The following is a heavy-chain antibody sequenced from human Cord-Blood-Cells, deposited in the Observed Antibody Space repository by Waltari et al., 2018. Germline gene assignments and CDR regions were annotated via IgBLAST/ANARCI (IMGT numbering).Heavy chain of an antibody. CDR2: IYPGDADT. CDR3: ARAQSSSLDY. D-gene: IGHD6-6*01. CDR1: GYSFTRHW. Sequence: ELQLVQSGAEVKQPGESLKISRKGYGYSFTRHWNGWVRQTPAKGLEWMGIIYPGDADTRDSPSFQGQVTISADKSISTAYLQWSSLKASDTAMYYCARAQSSSLDYWGQGTLVTVSS. V-gene: IGHV5-51*01. J-gene: IGHJ4*02.